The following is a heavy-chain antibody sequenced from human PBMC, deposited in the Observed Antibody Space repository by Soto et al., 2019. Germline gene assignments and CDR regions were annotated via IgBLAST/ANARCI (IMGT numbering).Heavy chain of an antibody. Sequence: QGHLVQSGAEVKNPGTTVKVSCKASGYTFNRYGISWVRQAPGQGLEWMGWISGYNGDTNYAQNIQVRVTMTIYTSTSTAYMELRSLTSHDTVVYYCAKNGQPPYFYYCLDVWGQGTTVTVSS. V-gene: IGHV1-18*01. CDR2: ISGYNGDT. CDR3: AKNGQPPYFYYCLDV. D-gene: IGHD2-8*01. J-gene: IGHJ6*02. CDR1: GYTFNRYG.